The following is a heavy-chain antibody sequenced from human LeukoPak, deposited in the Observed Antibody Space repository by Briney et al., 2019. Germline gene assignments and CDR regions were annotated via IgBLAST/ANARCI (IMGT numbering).Heavy chain of an antibody. CDR3: GRDQYYYDRSGNYYDYYGMDV. J-gene: IGHJ6*02. D-gene: IGHD3-22*01. CDR2: TFHSGIT. V-gene: IGHV4-59*01. Sequence: SETLSLTCTVSGVSISSYFWSWIRQPPGKGLEWIGYTFHSGITKYDPSLKSRVTISIDTSKKQLSLKVSSVTAADTAVYYCGRDQYYYDRSGNYYDYYGMDVWGQGTTVTVSS. CDR1: GVSISSYF.